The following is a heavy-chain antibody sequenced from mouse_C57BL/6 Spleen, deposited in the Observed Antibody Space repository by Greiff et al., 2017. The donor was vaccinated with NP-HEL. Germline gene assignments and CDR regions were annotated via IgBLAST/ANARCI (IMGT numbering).Heavy chain of an antibody. D-gene: IGHD2-3*01. CDR1: GYSITSGYD. CDR2: ISYSGST. J-gene: IGHJ2*01. CDR3: ARGGDGYYVYFDY. Sequence: DVQLQESGPGMVKPSQSLSLTCTVTGYSITSGYDWHWIRHFPGNKLEWMGYISYSGSTNYNPSLKSRISITHDTSKNHFFLKLNSVTTEDTATYYCARGGDGYYVYFDYWGQGTTLTVSS. V-gene: IGHV3-1*01.